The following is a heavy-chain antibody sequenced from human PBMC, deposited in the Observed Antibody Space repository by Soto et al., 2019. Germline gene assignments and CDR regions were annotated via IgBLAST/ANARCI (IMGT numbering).Heavy chain of an antibody. D-gene: IGHD3-3*01. V-gene: IGHV3-30*03. CDR2: ISHDGSNN. CDR3: AIVFWSGSPYYYYGMDV. CDR1: AITFSTYG. J-gene: IGHJ6*02. Sequence: QMQLVESGGGVVQPGRSLRLSCAASAITFSTYGMYWARQAPGKGLEWVAVISHDGSNNYYADSVKGRFTISRDNSKKTLYLQMNSLRAEDTAVYFCAIVFWSGSPYYYYGMDVLGQGTTVTVSS.